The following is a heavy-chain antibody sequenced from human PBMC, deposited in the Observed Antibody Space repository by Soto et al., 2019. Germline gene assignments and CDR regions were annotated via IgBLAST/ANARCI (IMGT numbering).Heavy chain of an antibody. D-gene: IGHD2-2*02. J-gene: IGHJ6*02. Sequence: SVKVSCKASGGTFSSYAISWVRQAPGQGLEWMGGIIPIFGTANYAQKFQGRVTITADESTSTAYMELSSLRSEDTAVYYCARDRGYCSSTSCYMSRGMDVWGQGTTVTVSS. CDR3: ARDRGYCSSTSCYMSRGMDV. CDR2: IIPIFGTA. V-gene: IGHV1-69*13. CDR1: GGTFSSYA.